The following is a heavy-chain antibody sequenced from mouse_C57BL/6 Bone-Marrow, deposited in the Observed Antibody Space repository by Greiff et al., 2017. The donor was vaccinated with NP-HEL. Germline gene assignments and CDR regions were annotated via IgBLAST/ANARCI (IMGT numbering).Heavy chain of an antibody. V-gene: IGHV1-42*01. D-gene: IGHD4-1*01. Sequence: EVQLQESGPELVKPGASVKISCKASGYSFTGYYMNWVKQSPEKSLEWIGEINPSTGGTTYNQKFKAKATLTVDKSSSTAYMQLKSLTSEDSAVYYCARNWGYFDYWGQGTTLTVSS. J-gene: IGHJ2*01. CDR3: ARNWGYFDY. CDR1: GYSFTGYY. CDR2: INPSTGGT.